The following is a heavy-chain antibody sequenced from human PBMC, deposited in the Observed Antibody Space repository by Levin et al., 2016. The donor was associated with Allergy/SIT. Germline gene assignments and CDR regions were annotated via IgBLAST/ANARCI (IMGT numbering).Heavy chain of an antibody. CDR3: ASTINYYDSSAPPFWFDP. D-gene: IGHD3-22*01. CDR2: ISSSSSYI. V-gene: IGHV3-21*01. J-gene: IGHJ5*02. Sequence: VRQAPGKGLEWVSSISSSSSYIYYADSVKGRFTISRDNAKNSLYLQMNSLRAEDTAVYYCASTINYYDSSAPPFWFDPWGQGTLVTVSS.